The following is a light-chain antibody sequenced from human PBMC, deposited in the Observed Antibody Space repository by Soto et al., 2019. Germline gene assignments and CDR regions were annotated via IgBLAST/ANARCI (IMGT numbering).Light chain of an antibody. Sequence: ELVLTQSPATLSLSPGERATLSCRASQSVSYSLAWYQQKPGQAPRLLIYDASNRATGIPARFSGSGSGTDFTLTISSLEPEDFAVYYCQQRNIWEWTFGQGTKVEIK. J-gene: IGKJ1*01. V-gene: IGKV3-11*01. CDR2: DAS. CDR3: QQRNIWEWT. CDR1: QSVSYS.